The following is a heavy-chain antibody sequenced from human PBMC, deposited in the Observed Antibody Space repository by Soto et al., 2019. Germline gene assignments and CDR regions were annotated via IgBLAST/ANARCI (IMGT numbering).Heavy chain of an antibody. CDR1: GGSFSGYY. CDR3: ARGPPKIVVVPAGAFGIDP. V-gene: IGHV4-34*01. Sequence: PSETLSLTCAVYGGSFSGYYCIWIRHPPGKGLEWIGEINHSGSTNYNPSLKSRVTISVDASKNQFSLTLSSVTAADTAVYYCARGPPKIVVVPAGAFGIDPWGQGTLVTVSS. CDR2: INHSGST. J-gene: IGHJ5*02. D-gene: IGHD2-2*01.